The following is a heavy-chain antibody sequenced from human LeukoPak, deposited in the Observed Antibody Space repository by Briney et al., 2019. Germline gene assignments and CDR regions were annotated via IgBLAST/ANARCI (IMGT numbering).Heavy chain of an antibody. CDR3: ARGAPGSYCSGGSCPYFDF. V-gene: IGHV1-8*01. Sequence: ASVKVSCMASGYTFTSYDINWVRQATGQGLEWMGWMNPNSGNTGYAQKFQGRVTMTSNTSISTAYMEVASLKSEDTAVYYCARGAPGSYCSGGSCPYFDFWGQGTLATVSS. CDR2: MNPNSGNT. J-gene: IGHJ4*02. D-gene: IGHD2-15*01. CDR1: GYTFTSYD.